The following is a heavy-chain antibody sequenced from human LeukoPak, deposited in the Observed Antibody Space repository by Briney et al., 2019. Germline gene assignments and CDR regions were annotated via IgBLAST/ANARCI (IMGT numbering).Heavy chain of an antibody. CDR2: INSDGSSI. D-gene: IGHD5-24*01. Sequence: PGGSLRLSCAASGFTFSSYWMHWVRQVPGKGLVWVSHINSDGSSITYADSVKGRFTISRDNAENTQHLQMDSLRAEDTAVYYCARDKSYNLDCWGQGTLVTVSS. V-gene: IGHV3-74*01. CDR3: ARDKSYNLDC. J-gene: IGHJ4*02. CDR1: GFTFSSYW.